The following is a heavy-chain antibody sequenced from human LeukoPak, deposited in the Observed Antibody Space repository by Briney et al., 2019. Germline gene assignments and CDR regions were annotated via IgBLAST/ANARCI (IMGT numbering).Heavy chain of an antibody. Sequence: PSETLSLTCTVSGGSISSGSYYWSWIRQPAGKGLEWIGRIYTSGSTNYNPSLKSRVTISVDTSKNQFSLKLSSVTAADTAVYYCARDPWYSSSSFDYWGQGTLVTVSS. V-gene: IGHV4-61*02. D-gene: IGHD6-6*01. J-gene: IGHJ4*02. CDR3: ARDPWYSSSSFDY. CDR1: GGSISSGSYY. CDR2: IYTSGST.